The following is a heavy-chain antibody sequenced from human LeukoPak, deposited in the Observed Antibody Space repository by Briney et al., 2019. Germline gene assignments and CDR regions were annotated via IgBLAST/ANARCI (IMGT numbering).Heavy chain of an antibody. CDR1: GFTFSSYA. CDR2: IAAGSGGI. D-gene: IGHD5-18*01. CDR3: ARNVDTAMVSDY. V-gene: IGHV3-23*01. J-gene: IGHJ4*02. Sequence: GGSLRLSCAASGFTFSSYAMTWVRQAPGKGLEWVSVIAAGSGGIHYADSVKGRFTISRDNSKNTLYLQMNSLRAEDTAVYYCARNVDTAMVSDYWGQGTLVTVSS.